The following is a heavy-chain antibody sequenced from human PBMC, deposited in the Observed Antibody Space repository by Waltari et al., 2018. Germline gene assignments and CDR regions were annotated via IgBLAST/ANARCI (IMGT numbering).Heavy chain of an antibody. CDR2: ISGYNGNT. J-gene: IGHJ6*02. CDR1: SYPFTNYG. Sequence: QVQLVQSGAEVKKLGASVKVSCTASSYPFTNYGVSWVRQAPGQGLEWMGWISGYNGNTNYAQKIQGRVTMTTDTSTSTAYMDLRSLRSDDTAVYYCARDIGIAAAGYYYAAMDVWGQGTTVIVSS. D-gene: IGHD6-25*01. CDR3: ARDIGIAAAGYYYAAMDV. V-gene: IGHV1-18*01.